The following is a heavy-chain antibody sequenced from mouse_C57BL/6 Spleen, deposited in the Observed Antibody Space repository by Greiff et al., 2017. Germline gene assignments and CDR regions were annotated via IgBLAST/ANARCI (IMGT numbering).Heavy chain of an antibody. CDR1: GYAFSSYW. Sequence: QVQLKESGAELVKPGASVKISCKASGYAFSSYWMNWVKQRPGKGLEWIGQIYPGDGDTNYNGKFKGKATLTADKSSSTAYMQLSSLTSEDSAVYFCARGYYGPFDYWGQGTTLTVSS. V-gene: IGHV1-80*01. CDR3: ARGYYGPFDY. CDR2: IYPGDGDT. D-gene: IGHD1-2*01. J-gene: IGHJ2*01.